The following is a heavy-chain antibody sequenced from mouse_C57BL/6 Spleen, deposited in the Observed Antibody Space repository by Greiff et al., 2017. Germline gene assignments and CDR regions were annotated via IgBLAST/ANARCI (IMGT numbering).Heavy chain of an antibody. J-gene: IGHJ4*01. Sequence: VQLQQPGAELVKPGASVKLSCKASGYTFTSYWMHWVKQRPGQGLEWIGMIHPNSGSTNYNEKFKSKATLTVDKSSSTAYMQLSSLTSEDSAVYYCARGGYGNYPRNYAMDYWGQGTSVTVSS. CDR3: ARGGYGNYPRNYAMDY. D-gene: IGHD2-1*01. CDR2: IHPNSGST. V-gene: IGHV1-64*01. CDR1: GYTFTSYW.